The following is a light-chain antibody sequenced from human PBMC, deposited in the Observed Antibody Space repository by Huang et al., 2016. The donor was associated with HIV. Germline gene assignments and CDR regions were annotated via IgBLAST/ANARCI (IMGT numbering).Light chain of an antibody. J-gene: IGKJ3*01. V-gene: IGKV3-15*01. CDR3: QQYNNFYT. CDR1: QSVSGS. CDR2: GAS. Sequence: EIVLTQSPATLSVSPGERATLSCRASQSVSGSLAWYQQKPGQAPRLLIDGASTRATGVPARFSGSGSGREFTLTISSLQSEDFAVYYCQQYNNFYTFGPGTRVDIK.